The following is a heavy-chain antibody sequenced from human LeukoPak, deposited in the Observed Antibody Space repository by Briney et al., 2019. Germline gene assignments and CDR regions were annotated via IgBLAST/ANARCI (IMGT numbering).Heavy chain of an antibody. V-gene: IGHV4-39*01. CDR2: IYYSGST. D-gene: IGHD3-22*01. J-gene: IGHJ4*02. CDR1: GGSIRSSSYY. CDR3: ARNSAYYYDRSTYSYFDD. Sequence: SETLSLTCTVSGGSIRSSSYYWGWIRQPPGKGLEWIGSIYYSGSTHYNPSLKSRVTISVDTSKNQLSLKLSSVTAADTAMYYCARNSAYYYDRSTYSYFDDWGQGTLVTVSS.